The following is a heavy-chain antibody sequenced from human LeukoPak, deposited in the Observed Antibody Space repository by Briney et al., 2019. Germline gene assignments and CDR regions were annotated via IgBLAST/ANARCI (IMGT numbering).Heavy chain of an antibody. V-gene: IGHV1-2*02. CDR2: INPKSGGT. D-gene: IGHD6-19*01. Sequence: ASVKVSCKASGYSFTVYYLDWVRQAPGQGLEWMGWINPKSGGTNYAQKFPGRVTMTRDTSISTAYMELSSLRSDDTAIYYCARRVFSGWGYYFDYWGQGTLVTVSS. CDR1: GYSFTVYY. CDR3: ARRVFSGWGYYFDY. J-gene: IGHJ4*02.